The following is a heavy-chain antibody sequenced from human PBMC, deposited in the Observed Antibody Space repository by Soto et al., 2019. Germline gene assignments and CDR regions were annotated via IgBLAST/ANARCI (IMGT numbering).Heavy chain of an antibody. J-gene: IGHJ4*02. CDR3: ARWPQLKPRFDY. D-gene: IGHD1-1*01. CDR1: GGSISSGDYY. V-gene: IGHV4-31*03. CDR2: IYYSGST. Sequence: QVQLQESGPGLVKPSQTLSLTCTVSGGSISSGDYYWSWIRQHPGKGLEWIGYIYYSGSTYYNPSLRSRVTLPVDTSKNQFSLKLSSVTAADTAVYYCARWPQLKPRFDYWGQGTLVTVSS.